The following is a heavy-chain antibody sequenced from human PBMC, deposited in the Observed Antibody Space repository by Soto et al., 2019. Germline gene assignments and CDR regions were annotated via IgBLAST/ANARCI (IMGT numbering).Heavy chain of an antibody. Sequence: SETLSLTCAVYGGSFSGYYWSWIRQPPGKGLEWIGEINHSGSTNYNPSLKSRVTISVDTSKNQFSLKLSSVTAADTAVYYCARGFEVTMVRGGGASNWFDPWGQGTLVTVSS. CDR3: ARGFEVTMVRGGGASNWFDP. V-gene: IGHV4-34*01. D-gene: IGHD3-10*01. CDR1: GGSFSGYY. CDR2: INHSGST. J-gene: IGHJ5*02.